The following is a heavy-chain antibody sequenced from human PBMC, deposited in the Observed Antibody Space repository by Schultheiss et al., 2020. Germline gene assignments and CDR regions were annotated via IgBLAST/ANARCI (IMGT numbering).Heavy chain of an antibody. CDR2: IGTGGDT. CDR3: ARDQGPLLELPLDV. Sequence: GESLKISCAASGFTFSNNWIHWVRQAPGKGLEWVSAIGTGGDTYYADSVMGRFTISRDNAKNSLYLQMNSLRAEDTAVFYCARDQGPLLELPLDVWGQGTTVTVSS. D-gene: IGHD3-3*01. V-gene: IGHV3-69-1*01. CDR1: GFTFSNNW. J-gene: IGHJ6*02.